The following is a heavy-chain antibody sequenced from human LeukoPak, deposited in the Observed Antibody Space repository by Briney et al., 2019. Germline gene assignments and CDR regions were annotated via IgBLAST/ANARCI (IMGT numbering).Heavy chain of an antibody. V-gene: IGHV3-30*03. CDR2: ISYDGSNK. CDR1: GFTFSSYG. CDR3: ARDGGDSSGWFGLEYYFDY. D-gene: IGHD6-19*01. J-gene: IGHJ4*02. Sequence: GGSLRLSCAASGFTFSSYGMHWVRQAPGKGLEWVAVISYDGSNKYYADSVKGRFTISRDNSKNTLYLQMNSLRAEDTAVYYCARDGGDSSGWFGLEYYFDYWGQGTLVTVSS.